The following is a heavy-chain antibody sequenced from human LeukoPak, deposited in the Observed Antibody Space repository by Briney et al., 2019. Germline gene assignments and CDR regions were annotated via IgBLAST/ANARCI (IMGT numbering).Heavy chain of an antibody. Sequence: ASVKVSCKASGYTFTSYYMHWARQAPGQGLEWMGIINPSGGSTSYAQKFQGRVTMTRDTSTSTVYMELSSLRSEDTAVYYCARGRAYCGGDCYSGFDYWGQGTLVTVSS. CDR3: ARGRAYCGGDCYSGFDY. J-gene: IGHJ4*02. CDR2: INPSGGST. V-gene: IGHV1-46*01. CDR1: GYTFTSYY. D-gene: IGHD2-21*02.